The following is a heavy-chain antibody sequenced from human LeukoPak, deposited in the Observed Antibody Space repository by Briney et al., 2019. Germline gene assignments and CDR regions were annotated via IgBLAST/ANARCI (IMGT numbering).Heavy chain of an antibody. CDR3: ARVILTGYYHDAFDI. V-gene: IGHV1-2*02. CDR2: INPNSGGT. CDR1: GYTFTGYY. Sequence: GASVKVSCKASGYTFTGYYMHWVRQAPGQGLEWMGWINPNSGGTNYAQKFQGRVTMTRDTSISTAYMELSRLRSDDTAVYYCARVILTGYYHDAFDIWGQRTLVTLSS. D-gene: IGHD3-9*01. J-gene: IGHJ3*02.